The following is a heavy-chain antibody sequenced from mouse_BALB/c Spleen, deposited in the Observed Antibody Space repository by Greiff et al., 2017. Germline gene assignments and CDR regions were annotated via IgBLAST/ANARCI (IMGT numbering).Heavy chain of an antibody. D-gene: IGHD1-2*01. V-gene: IGHV5-12-2*01. Sequence: EVMLVESGGGLVQPGGSLKLSCAASGFTFSSYTMSWVRQTPEKRLEWVAYISNGGGSTYYPDTVKGRFTISRDNAKNTLYLQMSSLKSEDTAMYYCARSPFTTATAWFAYWGQGTLVTVSA. CDR3: ARSPFTTATAWFAY. CDR2: ISNGGGST. CDR1: GFTFSSYT. J-gene: IGHJ3*01.